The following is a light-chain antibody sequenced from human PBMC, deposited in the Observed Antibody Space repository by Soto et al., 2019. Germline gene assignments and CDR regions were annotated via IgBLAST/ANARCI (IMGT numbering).Light chain of an antibody. CDR3: QQYNSYSWT. J-gene: IGKJ1*01. V-gene: IGKV1-5*01. CDR2: DAS. CDR1: QSISSW. Sequence: IRMTQSPSSLSASTGDRVTITYRASQSISSWLAWYQQKPGKAPKLLIHDASSLESGVPSRFSGSGSGTEFTLTISSLQPDDFATYYCQQYNSYSWTFGQGTKVDI.